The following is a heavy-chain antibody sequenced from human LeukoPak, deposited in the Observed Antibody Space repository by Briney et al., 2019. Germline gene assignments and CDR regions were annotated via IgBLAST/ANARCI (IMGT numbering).Heavy chain of an antibody. CDR3: ARDQRGSGYYGMDV. CDR2: INPNSGGT. V-gene: IGHV1-2*02. J-gene: IGHJ6*02. Sequence: ASVKVSCKASGYTFTGYYMHWVRQAPGQGLEWMGWINPNSGGTNYAQKFQGRVTMTRDTSISTAYMELSRLRSDDTAVYYRARDQRGSGYYGMDVWGQGTTVTVSS. D-gene: IGHD3-10*01. CDR1: GYTFTGYY.